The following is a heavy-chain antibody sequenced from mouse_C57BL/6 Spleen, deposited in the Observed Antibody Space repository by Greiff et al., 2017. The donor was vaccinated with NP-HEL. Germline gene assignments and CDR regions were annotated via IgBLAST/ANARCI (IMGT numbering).Heavy chain of an antibody. V-gene: IGHV1-64*01. CDR1: GYTFTSYW. D-gene: IGHD2-4*01. J-gene: IGHJ2*01. Sequence: QVQLQQPGAELVKPGASVKLSCKASGYTFTSYWMHWVKQRPGQGLEWIGMIHPNSGSTNYKEKFKSKATLTVDKSSSTAYRQLSSLTSEDSAVYYCAREGGYDSFDYWGQGTTLTVSS. CDR2: IHPNSGST. CDR3: AREGGYDSFDY.